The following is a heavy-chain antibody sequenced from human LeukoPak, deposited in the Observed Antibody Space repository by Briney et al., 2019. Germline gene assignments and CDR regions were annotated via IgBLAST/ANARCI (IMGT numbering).Heavy chain of an antibody. Sequence: ASVKVSCKASGYTFTGYYMHWVRQAPGQGLEWMGRINPNSGGTNYAQKFQGRVTVTRDTSISTAYMELSRLRSDDTAVYYCASFYDSSGYCFSWGQGTLVTVSS. D-gene: IGHD3-22*01. CDR3: ASFYDSSGYCFS. CDR1: GYTFTGYY. J-gene: IGHJ4*02. CDR2: INPNSGGT. V-gene: IGHV1-2*06.